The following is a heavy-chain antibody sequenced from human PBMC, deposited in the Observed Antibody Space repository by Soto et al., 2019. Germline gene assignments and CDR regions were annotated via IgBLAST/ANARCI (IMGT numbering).Heavy chain of an antibody. CDR3: ARSPRVIVAAKGTLDY. CDR1: GYTFTSYG. Sequence: ASVKVSCKASGYTFTSYGINWVRQAPGQGLEWMGWISAPTGNTNYAESVQGRVTLTTDISTSTAYMELGSLTSNDTAVYYCARSPRVIVAAKGTLDYWGQGTPVTVSS. CDR2: ISAPTGNT. V-gene: IGHV1-18*04. J-gene: IGHJ4*02. D-gene: IGHD5-12*01.